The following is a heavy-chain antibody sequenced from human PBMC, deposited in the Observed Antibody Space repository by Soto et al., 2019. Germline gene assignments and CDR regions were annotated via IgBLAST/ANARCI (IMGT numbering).Heavy chain of an antibody. CDR2: ISSSSSTI. D-gene: IGHD6-19*01. Sequence: GGSLRLSCAASGFTFSSYSMNWVRQAPGKGLEWVSYISSSSSTIYYADSVKGRFTISRDNAKNSLYLQMNSLRDEDTAVYYCAREHSSGWYGLNYYWGQGTLVTVSS. CDR3: AREHSSGWYGLNYY. CDR1: GFTFSSYS. J-gene: IGHJ4*02. V-gene: IGHV3-48*02.